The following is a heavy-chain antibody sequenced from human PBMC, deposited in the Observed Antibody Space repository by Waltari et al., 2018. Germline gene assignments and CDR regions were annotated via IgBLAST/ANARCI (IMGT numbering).Heavy chain of an antibody. Sequence: QVQLQESGSGLVKPSETLSLTCTVSGGSISSYYWSWIRQPPGKGLEWIGYIYYSGSTNYNPALKSRVTISVDTSKNQFSLKLSSVTAADTAVYYCARGRYDSSGYSIPFDYWGQGTLVTVSS. V-gene: IGHV4-59*01. J-gene: IGHJ4*02. D-gene: IGHD3-22*01. CDR3: ARGRYDSSGYSIPFDY. CDR1: GGSISSYY. CDR2: IYYSGST.